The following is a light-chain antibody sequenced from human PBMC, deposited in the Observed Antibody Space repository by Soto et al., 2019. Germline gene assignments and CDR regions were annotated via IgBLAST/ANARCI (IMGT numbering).Light chain of an antibody. CDR1: QSVIIY. CDR2: DAS. CDR3: QQRSNWRVT. Sequence: SVLPESSATLSFSPGERATLSCRASQSVIIYLAWYQQKPGQAPRLLIYDASNRATGIPARFSGSGSGTDFTLTISSLEPEDIAVYYCQQRSNWRVTFGGGTKVDIK. V-gene: IGKV3-11*01. J-gene: IGKJ4*01.